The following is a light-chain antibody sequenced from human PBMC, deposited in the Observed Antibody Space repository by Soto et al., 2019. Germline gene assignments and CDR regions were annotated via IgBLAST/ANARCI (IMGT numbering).Light chain of an antibody. CDR1: QIVSNQ. Sequence: EVGLTRSPGTLSLSPGERATISFMASQIVSNQLAWYQQKPGQAPRLLIYDASRRVTGIPARFSGSGSGTDFTLTLSSLEPEDFAVYYCQQRAGSSTFGQGTRLEIK. CDR3: QQRAGSST. V-gene: IGKV3-11*01. J-gene: IGKJ5*01. CDR2: DAS.